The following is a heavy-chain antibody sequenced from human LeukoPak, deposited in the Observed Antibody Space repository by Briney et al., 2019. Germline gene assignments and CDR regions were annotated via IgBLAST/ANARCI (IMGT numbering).Heavy chain of an antibody. J-gene: IGHJ3*02. CDR2: ISRGSSHI. CDR1: GFAFSSCA. CDR3: ARDESWAFDI. Sequence: PGGSLRLSCAASGFAFSSCAMSWVRQAPGKGLEWVSYISRGSSHIYYADSVKGRFSISRDDAKNSLYLQMNSLSDEDTAVYYCARDESWAFDIWGQGTIVTVFS. V-gene: IGHV3-48*02.